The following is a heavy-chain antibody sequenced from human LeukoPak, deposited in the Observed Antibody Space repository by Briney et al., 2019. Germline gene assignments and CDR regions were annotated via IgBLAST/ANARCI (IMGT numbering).Heavy chain of an antibody. V-gene: IGHV1-8*03. CDR1: GYTFTSYD. Sequence: ASVTVSYKASGYTFTSYDINWVRQATGQGRAGMGWMNPNSGNTGYAQKFQGRVTITRNTSISTAYMELSSLRSEDTAVYYCARGRGSSWPGNYWGQGTLVTVSS. J-gene: IGHJ4*02. CDR2: MNPNSGNT. CDR3: ARGRGSSWPGNY. D-gene: IGHD6-13*01.